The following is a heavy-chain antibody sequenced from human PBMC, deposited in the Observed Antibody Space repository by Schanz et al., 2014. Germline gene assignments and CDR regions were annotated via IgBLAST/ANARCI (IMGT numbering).Heavy chain of an antibody. D-gene: IGHD2-21*01. CDR2: IATSSSTR. J-gene: IGHJ5*02. CDR1: GFDFNSYS. V-gene: IGHV3-48*01. CDR3: ARDLEGYDGGGGGFDP. Sequence: EVRLVESGGGLVQPGGSLRLSCEASGFDFNSYSMNWVRQVPGKGLEWLSYIATSSSTRHYADSVKDRFTVSRDNSKNTVYLQMNSLRAEDTAVYYCARDLEGYDGGGGGFDPWGQGTLVTVSS.